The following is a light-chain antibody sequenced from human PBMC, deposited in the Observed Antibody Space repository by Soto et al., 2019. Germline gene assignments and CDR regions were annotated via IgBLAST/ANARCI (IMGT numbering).Light chain of an antibody. V-gene: IGKV4-1*01. Sequence: DSAMTQSPDSLTVSLGEMATITVKSSQSRLEGSNNKDYLAWYQQKKGQPPKXXIYWASTRESGVPDRYSGSLSGTDFNLTISSLQAEDVATYYCLQHHSYPQTFGQGTKVDI. CDR1: QSRLEGSNNKDY. CDR3: LQHHSYPQT. CDR2: WAS. J-gene: IGKJ1*01.